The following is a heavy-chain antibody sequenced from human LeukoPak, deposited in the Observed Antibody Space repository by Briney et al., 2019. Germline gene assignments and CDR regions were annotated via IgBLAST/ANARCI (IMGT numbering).Heavy chain of an antibody. CDR3: ATVRGWFGELPYYFGLDI. J-gene: IGHJ6*02. Sequence: PGGSLRLSCEASGVTFSSYGFHWVRQGPGKGLEWVALISYDGSQKYYLDSVKGRFTISRDNSQNMVFLELDSLRAEDTAVYYCATVRGWFGELPYYFGLDIWGQGTTVIVSS. D-gene: IGHD3-10*01. CDR1: GVTFSSYG. V-gene: IGHV3-33*01. CDR2: ISYDGSQK.